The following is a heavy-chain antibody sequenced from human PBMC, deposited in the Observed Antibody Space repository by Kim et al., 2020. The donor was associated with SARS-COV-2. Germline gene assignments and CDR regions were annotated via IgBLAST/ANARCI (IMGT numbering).Heavy chain of an antibody. CDR3: ARGNSGSYYYFDY. Sequence: YPDTVKDTFTTTRNNSKNTLYLQMTRLRAEATAVYYCARGNSGSYYYFDYWGQGTLVTVSS. J-gene: IGHJ4*02. D-gene: IGHD1-26*01. V-gene: IGHV3-30*01.